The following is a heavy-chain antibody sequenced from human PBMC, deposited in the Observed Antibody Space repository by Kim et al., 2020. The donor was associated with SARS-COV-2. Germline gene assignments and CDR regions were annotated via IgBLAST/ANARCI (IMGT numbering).Heavy chain of an antibody. J-gene: IGHJ6*02. V-gene: IGHV1-69*13. CDR2: IIPIFGTA. CDR3: ASSIAAAGIFRYYYGMDV. Sequence: SVKVSCKASGGTFSSYAISWVRQAPGQGLEWMGGIIPIFGTANYAQKFQGRVTITADESTSTAYMELSSLRSEDTAVYYCASSIAAAGIFRYYYGMDVWGQGTTVTVSS. CDR1: GGTFSSYA. D-gene: IGHD6-13*01.